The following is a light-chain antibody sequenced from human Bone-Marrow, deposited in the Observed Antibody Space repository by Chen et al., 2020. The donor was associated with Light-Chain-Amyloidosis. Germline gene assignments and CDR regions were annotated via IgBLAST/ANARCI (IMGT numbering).Light chain of an antibody. Sequence: SYVLTQPPSVSVAPGKTARITCGGNNIGTKSVHWYQQRPGLAPVLVIYYNSDRPSGIPERFSGSNSGNTATLTISRVEGGDEADFDCQVWDSSSDHPGWVFGGGTKLTVL. CDR2: YNS. J-gene: IGLJ3*02. CDR1: NIGTKS. CDR3: QVWDSSSDHPGWV. V-gene: IGLV3-21*04.